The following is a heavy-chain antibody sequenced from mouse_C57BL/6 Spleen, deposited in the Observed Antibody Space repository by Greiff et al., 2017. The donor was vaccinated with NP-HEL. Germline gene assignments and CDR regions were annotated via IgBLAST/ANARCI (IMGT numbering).Heavy chain of an antibody. CDR2: IDPSDSYT. CDR3: ARSKVTTVPYAMDY. V-gene: IGHV1-50*01. D-gene: IGHD1-1*01. CDR1: GYTFTSYW. J-gene: IGHJ4*01. Sequence: QVQLQQPGAELVKPGASVKLSCKASGYTFTSYWMQWVKQRPGQGLEWIGEIDPSDSYTNYNQKFKGKATLTVDTSSSTAYMQRSSLTSEDSAVYYCARSKVTTVPYAMDYWGQGTSVTVSS.